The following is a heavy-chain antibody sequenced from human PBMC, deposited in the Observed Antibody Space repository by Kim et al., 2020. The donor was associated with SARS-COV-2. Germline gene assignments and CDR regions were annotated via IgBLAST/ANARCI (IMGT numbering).Heavy chain of an antibody. Sequence: GGSLRLSCAASGFTVSSNYMSWVRQAPGKGLEWVSVIYSGGSTYYADSVKGRFTISRHNSKNTLYLQMNSLRAEDTAVYYCARVLVHRSGYYRYYYYGMDVWGQGTTVTVSS. D-gene: IGHD3-22*01. J-gene: IGHJ6*02. CDR2: IYSGGST. CDR3: ARVLVHRSGYYRYYYYGMDV. V-gene: IGHV3-53*04. CDR1: GFTVSSNY.